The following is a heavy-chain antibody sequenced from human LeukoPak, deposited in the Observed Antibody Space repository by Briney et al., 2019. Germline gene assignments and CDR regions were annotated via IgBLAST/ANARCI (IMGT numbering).Heavy chain of an antibody. CDR1: GGSITSYY. J-gene: IGHJ5*02. CDR2: IYYSET. CDR3: ARRRNWLDP. V-gene: IGHV4-59*08. Sequence: SETLSLTCTVSGGSITSYYWTWVRQPPGKGLEWIGYIYYSETNYNPSLKSRFNISLDPTKNQLSLKLTSVTAADTAVYYCARRRNWLDPWGQGTLVTVSS.